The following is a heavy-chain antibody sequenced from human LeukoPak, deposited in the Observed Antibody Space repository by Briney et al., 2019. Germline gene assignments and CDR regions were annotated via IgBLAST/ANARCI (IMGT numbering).Heavy chain of an antibody. D-gene: IGHD2-15*01. J-gene: IGHJ3*02. V-gene: IGHV3-66*01. CDR3: ARDLYCSGGSCYPGFFDI. Sequence: PGGSLRLSCAASGFTFDDYGMSWVRQAPGKGLEWVSVIYSGGSTYYADSVKGRFTISRDNSKNTLYLQMNSLRAEGTAVYYCARDLYCSGGSCYPGFFDIWGQGTMVTVSS. CDR1: GFTFDDYG. CDR2: IYSGGST.